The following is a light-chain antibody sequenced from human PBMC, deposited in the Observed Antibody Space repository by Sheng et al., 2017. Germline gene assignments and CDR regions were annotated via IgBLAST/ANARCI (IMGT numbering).Light chain of an antibody. CDR3: LQHNSYPFT. CDR2: KAS. Sequence: DIQMTQSPSTLSASVGDRVTITCRASQIISSWLAWYQQKPGKAPKLLIYKASNLESGVPSRFSGSGSGTEFTLTISSLQPEDFATYYCLQHNSYPFTFGPGTKVDIK. CDR1: QIISSW. J-gene: IGKJ3*01. V-gene: IGKV1-5*03.